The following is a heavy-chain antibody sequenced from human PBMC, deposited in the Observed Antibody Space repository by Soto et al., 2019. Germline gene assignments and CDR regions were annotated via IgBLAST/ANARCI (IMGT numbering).Heavy chain of an antibody. CDR3: ARSQLWFGELGFDP. V-gene: IGHV4-31*03. D-gene: IGHD3-10*01. CDR1: GGSISSGGYY. CDR2: IYYSGST. J-gene: IGHJ5*02. Sequence: QVQLQESGPGLVKPSQTLSLTCTVSGGSISSGGYYWSWIRQHPGKGLEWIGYIYYSGSTYYNPSLSRRVTISVDTSKNQFSLKLSSVTAADTAVYYCARSQLWFGELGFDPWGQGTLVTVSS.